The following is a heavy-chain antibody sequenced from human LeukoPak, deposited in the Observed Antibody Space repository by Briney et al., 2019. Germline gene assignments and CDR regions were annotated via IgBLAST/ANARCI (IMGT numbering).Heavy chain of an antibody. D-gene: IGHD2-2*02. J-gene: IGHJ5*02. CDR1: GYIFTSHD. CDR3: ARGLAYCSSASCYNWFDP. CDR2: MNPNSGNT. Sequence: ASVKVSCKTSGYIFTSHDINWVRQATGQGLEWMGWMNPNSGNTGYAQKFHGRVTITRNTSISTSYMELSSLTSEDTAVYYCARGLAYCSSASCYNWFDPWGQGTLVTVSS. V-gene: IGHV1-8*01.